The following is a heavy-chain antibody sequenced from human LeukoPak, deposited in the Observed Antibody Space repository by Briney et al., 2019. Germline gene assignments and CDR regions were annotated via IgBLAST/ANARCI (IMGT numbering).Heavy chain of an antibody. J-gene: IGHJ4*02. CDR3: AKESGKFDY. V-gene: IGHV3-43*02. CDR2: ISGDGVST. Sequence: PGGSLRLSCVASGLPISDFAMHWVRQAPGKGLEWVSLISGDGVSTFYADSVKGRFSISRDNSKNSLNLEMNSLRTEDAAMYYCAKESGKFDYWGQGTLVAVSS. CDR1: GLPISDFA.